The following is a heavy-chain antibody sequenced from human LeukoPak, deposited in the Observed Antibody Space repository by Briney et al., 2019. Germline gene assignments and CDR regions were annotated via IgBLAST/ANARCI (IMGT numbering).Heavy chain of an antibody. Sequence: GRSLRLSCAASGFTFSSYGMHWVRQAPGKGLEWVAVIWYDGSNKYYADSVKGRFTISRDNSKNTLYLQMNSLRAEDTAVYYCARVACGGSCYGYYWGQGTLVTVSS. D-gene: IGHD2-15*01. J-gene: IGHJ4*02. V-gene: IGHV3-33*01. CDR2: IWYDGSNK. CDR3: ARVACGGSCYGYY. CDR1: GFTFSSYG.